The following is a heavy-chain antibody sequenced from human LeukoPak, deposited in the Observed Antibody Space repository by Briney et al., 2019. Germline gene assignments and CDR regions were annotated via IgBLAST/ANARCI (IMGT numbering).Heavy chain of an antibody. V-gene: IGHV3-23*01. Sequence: GGSLRHFRAASGFTLSSYAMAWVRQAPGKGLEWGSAISSSGDNTYYADSVKGRFTISRDNSKNTLYLQLNSLRAGDTALYYCARERRDFVDPLGSCGQGTLVTVSS. J-gene: IGHJ4*02. D-gene: IGHD3-16*02. CDR3: ARERRDFVDPLGS. CDR2: ISSSGDNT. CDR1: GFTLSSYA.